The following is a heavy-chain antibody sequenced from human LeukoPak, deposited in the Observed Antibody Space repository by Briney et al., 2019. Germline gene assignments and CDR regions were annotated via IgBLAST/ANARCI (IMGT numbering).Heavy chain of an antibody. CDR3: AAGGYCSSTSCYYFDY. Sequence: SETLSLTCPVYGGSFSGYYWSWIRQPPGKGLEWIGEINHSGSTNYNPSLKSRVTISVDTSKNQFSLKLSSVTAADTAVYYCAAGGYCSSTSCYYFDYWGQGTLVTVSS. V-gene: IGHV4-34*01. J-gene: IGHJ4*02. CDR2: INHSGST. D-gene: IGHD2-2*01. CDR1: GGSFSGYY.